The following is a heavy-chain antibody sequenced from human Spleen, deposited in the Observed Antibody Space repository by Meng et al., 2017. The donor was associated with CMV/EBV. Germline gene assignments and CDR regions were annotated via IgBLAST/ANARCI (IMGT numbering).Heavy chain of an antibody. Sequence: GESLKISCAASGFTFDDYGMSWVRQAPGKGLEWVSGINWNGGSTGYADSVKGRFTISRDNAKNSLYLQMNSLRAEDTAVYYCARACGADCYRPEYFHHWGQGTLVTVSS. J-gene: IGHJ1*01. CDR3: ARACGADCYRPEYFHH. CDR2: INWNGGST. D-gene: IGHD2-21*01. V-gene: IGHV3-20*04. CDR1: GFTFDDYG.